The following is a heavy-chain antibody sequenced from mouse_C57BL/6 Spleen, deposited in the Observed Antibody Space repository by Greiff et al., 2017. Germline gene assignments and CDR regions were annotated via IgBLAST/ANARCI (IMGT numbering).Heavy chain of an antibody. D-gene: IGHD4-1*01. Sequence: VQRVESGPGLVQPSQSLSITCTVSGFSLTSYGVHWVRQSPGKGLEWLGVIWRGGSTDYNAAFMSRLSITKDNSKSQVFFKMNSLQADDTAIYYGAKNKELGQTWFAYWGQGTLVTVSA. CDR2: IWRGGST. V-gene: IGHV2-5*01. CDR3: AKNKELGQTWFAY. CDR1: GFSLTSYG. J-gene: IGHJ3*01.